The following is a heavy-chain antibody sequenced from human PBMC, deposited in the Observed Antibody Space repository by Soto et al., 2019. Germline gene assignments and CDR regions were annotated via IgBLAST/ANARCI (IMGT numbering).Heavy chain of an antibody. CDR3: ARYTYTSRYSYFGMDV. D-gene: IGHD6-13*01. Sequence: GGSLRLSCTASGFTFGYYAMSWFRQAPGKGLEWVGVVRIRAYGGTTDYAASVRGSFAISRDDSRSIAYLQMNSLRTEDTAVYYCARYTYTSRYSYFGMDVWGRGTTVTVSS. CDR2: VRIRAYGGTT. V-gene: IGHV3-49*03. CDR1: GFTFGYYA. J-gene: IGHJ6*02.